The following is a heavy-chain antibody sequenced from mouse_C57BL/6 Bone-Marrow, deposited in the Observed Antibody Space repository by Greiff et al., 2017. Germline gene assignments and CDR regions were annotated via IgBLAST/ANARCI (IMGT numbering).Heavy chain of an antibody. D-gene: IGHD2-3*01. CDR3: ALYDPYAMDY. CDR2: IDPSDSYT. Sequence: VQLQQSGAELVKPGASVKLSCKASGYTFTSYWMQWVKQRPGQGLEWIGEIDPSDSYTNYNQKFKGKATLTVDTSSSTAYMQLSSLTSEDSAVYYCALYDPYAMDYWGQGTSVTVSS. J-gene: IGHJ4*01. CDR1: GYTFTSYW. V-gene: IGHV1-50*01.